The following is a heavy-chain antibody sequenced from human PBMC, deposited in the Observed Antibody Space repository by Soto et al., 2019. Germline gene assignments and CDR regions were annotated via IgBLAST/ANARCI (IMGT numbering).Heavy chain of an antibody. V-gene: IGHV4-30-4*01. D-gene: IGHD3-3*01. CDR2: IYYSGST. CDR1: GGSISSGDYY. J-gene: IGHJ5*02. Sequence: PSATLSLTCTVSGGSISSGDYYWSWIRQPPGKGLEWIGYIYYSGSTYYNPSLKSRVTISVDTSKNQFSLKLSSVTAADTAVYYCARDRGGFGVVNNWFDPWGQGTLVTVSS. CDR3: ARDRGGFGVVNNWFDP.